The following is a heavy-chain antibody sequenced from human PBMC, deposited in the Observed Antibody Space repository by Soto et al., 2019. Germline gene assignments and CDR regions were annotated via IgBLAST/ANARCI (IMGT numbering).Heavy chain of an antibody. D-gene: IGHD4-17*01. CDR2: ISGSGGSI. Sequence: EVQLLESGGGLVQPGGSLRLSCAASGFTFSSYAMSWVRQAPGKGLEWVSAISGSGGSIYYADSVKGRFTISRDNSKNTLYLQMNSLRAEDTAVYYCAKDGAYDYGDYGWFDPWGQGTLVTVSS. CDR1: GFTFSSYA. V-gene: IGHV3-23*01. CDR3: AKDGAYDYGDYGWFDP. J-gene: IGHJ5*02.